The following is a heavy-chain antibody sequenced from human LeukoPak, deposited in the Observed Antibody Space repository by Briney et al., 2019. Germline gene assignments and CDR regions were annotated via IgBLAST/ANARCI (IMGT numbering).Heavy chain of an antibody. CDR1: GSTFSSYA. CDR3: ARDGGSAIPFDY. V-gene: IGHV3-23*01. J-gene: IGHJ4*02. CDR2: ISGSGGST. Sequence: GGSLRLSCAASGSTFSSYAMSWVRQAPGKGLEWVSAISGSGGSTYYADSVKGRFTISRDNAKNSLYLQMNSLRAEDTAAYYCARDGGSAIPFDYWGQGTLVTVSS.